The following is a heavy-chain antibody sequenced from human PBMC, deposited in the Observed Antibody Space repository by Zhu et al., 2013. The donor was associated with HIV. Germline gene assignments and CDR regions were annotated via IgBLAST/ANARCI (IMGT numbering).Heavy chain of an antibody. CDR3: AREGRVGTIIRAFDI. J-gene: IGHJ3*02. CDR1: GFTFSNYW. D-gene: IGHD1-26*01. Sequence: EVQLVESGGGLVQPGGSLRLSCAASGFTFSNYWMHWVRQAPGKGLVWLSRVNGDGSSRSYADSVEGRLTISRDNAKNTLYLQMNSLRAEDTAVYYCAREGRVGTIIRAFDIWGQGTMVTVSS. CDR2: VNGDGSSR. V-gene: IGHV3-74*01.